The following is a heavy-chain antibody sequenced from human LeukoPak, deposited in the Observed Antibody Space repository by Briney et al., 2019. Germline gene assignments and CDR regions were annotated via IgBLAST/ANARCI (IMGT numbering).Heavy chain of an antibody. CDR3: AREWVTILGGISYYYGMDV. V-gene: IGHV3-74*01. J-gene: IGHJ6*02. CDR1: GFTSSSYW. Sequence: GSLTLSCAASGFTSSSYWMHWVRQASGKGVVWVSRISSDGSSTTNADSVKGRFTNSRDNAKNTLYLQMNSLRVEDTAVYYCAREWVTILGGISYYYGMDVWGQGTTVTVSS. D-gene: IGHD3-3*01. CDR2: ISSDGSST.